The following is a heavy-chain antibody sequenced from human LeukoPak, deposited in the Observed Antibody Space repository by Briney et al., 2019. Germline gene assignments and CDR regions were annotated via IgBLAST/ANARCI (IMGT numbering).Heavy chain of an antibody. Sequence: KPGGSLRLSCAASGFTFSSYSTNWVRQAPGKGLEWVSSISSSSSYIYYADSVKGRFTISRDNAKNSVYLQMNSLSAEDTAVYYCAREARNWGWDYWGQGTLVTVSS. CDR2: ISSSSSYI. CDR1: GFTFSSYS. D-gene: IGHD7-27*01. V-gene: IGHV3-21*01. J-gene: IGHJ4*02. CDR3: AREARNWGWDY.